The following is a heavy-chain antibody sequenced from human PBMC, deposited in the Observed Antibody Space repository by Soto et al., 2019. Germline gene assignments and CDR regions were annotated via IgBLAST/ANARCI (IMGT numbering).Heavy chain of an antibody. Sequence: PGGSLRLSCAASGFTFSSYGMHWVRQAPGKGLEWVAVIWYDGSNKYYADSVKGRFTISRDNSKNTLYLQMNSLRAEDTAVYYCARVEQQLVTYYYYGMDVWGQGNPGHRLL. CDR2: IWYDGSNK. V-gene: IGHV3-33*01. CDR1: GFTFSSYG. J-gene: IGHJ6*02. D-gene: IGHD6-13*01. CDR3: ARVEQQLVTYYYYGMDV.